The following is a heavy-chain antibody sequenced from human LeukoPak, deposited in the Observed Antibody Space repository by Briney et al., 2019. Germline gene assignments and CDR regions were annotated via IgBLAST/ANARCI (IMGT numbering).Heavy chain of an antibody. CDR1: GFTFSSYV. V-gene: IGHV3-21*01. CDR3: ARDELTAGTIDY. CDR2: ISSSSSYI. D-gene: IGHD6-13*01. Sequence: GGSLRLSCAASGFTFSSYVMNWVRQAPGKGLEWVSSISSSSSYIYYADSVKGRFTISRDNAKNSLYLQMNSLRAEDTAVYYCARDELTAGTIDYWGQGTLVTVSS. J-gene: IGHJ4*02.